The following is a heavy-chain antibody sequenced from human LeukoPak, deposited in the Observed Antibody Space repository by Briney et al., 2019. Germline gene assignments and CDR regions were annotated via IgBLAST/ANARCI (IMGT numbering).Heavy chain of an antibody. Sequence: KPSETLSLTCAVYGGSLSDYYWSWIRQPPGKGLEWIGEINHSGSTNYNPSLKSRVTISVDTSKNQFSLKLSSVTAADTAVYYCARGQWLDNYWGQGTLVTVSS. J-gene: IGHJ4*02. CDR1: GGSLSDYY. D-gene: IGHD6-19*01. CDR3: ARGQWLDNY. CDR2: INHSGST. V-gene: IGHV4-34*01.